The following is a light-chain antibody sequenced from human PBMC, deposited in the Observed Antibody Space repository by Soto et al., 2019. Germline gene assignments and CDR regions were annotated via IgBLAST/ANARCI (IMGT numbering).Light chain of an antibody. CDR3: QQYSKWPIT. CDR2: GIS. J-gene: IGKJ5*01. Sequence: MTQSPSTLSASVGERVTITCRASQSVNSNYLAWYQQHPGQPPRLLIYGISTRATGIPARFSGSGSGTEFSLTISSLQSEDFAVYYCQQYSKWPITFGQGTRLEI. V-gene: IGKV3-15*01. CDR1: QSVNSN.